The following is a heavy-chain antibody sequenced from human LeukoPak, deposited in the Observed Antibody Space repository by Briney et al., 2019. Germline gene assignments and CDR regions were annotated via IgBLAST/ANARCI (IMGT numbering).Heavy chain of an antibody. CDR2: ISWDASST. CDR1: GFTFGDYA. CDR3: AKERRGYYMDV. D-gene: IGHD3-10*01. Sequence: GGSLRLSCAASGFTFGDYAMQWVRQAPGKGLEWVSLISWDASSTYYADSVKGRFTISRDNSKNSLSLQMNSLRPEDTALYYCAKERRGYYMDVWGKGTTVNVSS. J-gene: IGHJ6*03. V-gene: IGHV3-43D*04.